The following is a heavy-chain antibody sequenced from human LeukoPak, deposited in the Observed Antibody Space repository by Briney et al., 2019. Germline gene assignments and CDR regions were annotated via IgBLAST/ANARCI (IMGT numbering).Heavy chain of an antibody. V-gene: IGHV3-23*01. CDR3: AKTGYSSGWYRIWDY. CDR2: MTRDGRT. J-gene: IGHJ4*02. Sequence: HAGGSLRLSCVASGFSFSTYAMVWVRQAPGKGLEWVSAMTRDGRTFYADSVQGRVTISRDNSKNTLYLQTNSLRAEDTALYYCAKTGYSSGWYRIWDYWGQGTLVTVSS. CDR1: GFSFSTYA. D-gene: IGHD6-19*01.